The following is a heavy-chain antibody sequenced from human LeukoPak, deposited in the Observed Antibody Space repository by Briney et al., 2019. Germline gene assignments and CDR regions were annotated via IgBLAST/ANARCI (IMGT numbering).Heavy chain of an antibody. J-gene: IGHJ4*02. Sequence: GGSLRLSCAASGFTFTTNWMAWVRQAPGKGLEWVATINQDGSEKYYVDSVKGRFTISRDNAKNSLFLQMNSLRAEDTAVYYCARDRITDFWSGYYTNYFDYWGQGTLVTVSS. V-gene: IGHV3-7*01. CDR1: GFTFTTNW. D-gene: IGHD3-3*01. CDR3: ARDRITDFWSGYYTNYFDY. CDR2: INQDGSEK.